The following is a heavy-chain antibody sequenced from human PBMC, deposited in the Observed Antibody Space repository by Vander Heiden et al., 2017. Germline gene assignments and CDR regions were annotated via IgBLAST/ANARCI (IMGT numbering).Heavy chain of an antibody. Sequence: EVQLLESGGGLVQPGGSLGLSCAASGFKFSSYAMSWVRQAPGKGLEWVSVIRGSGGSTYYADSVKGRFSISRDNSKNTLYLQMNSLRAEDTAVYYCAKYRSWSYPSFEYWGQGTLVTVSS. J-gene: IGHJ4*02. V-gene: IGHV3-23*01. CDR3: AKYRSWSYPSFEY. D-gene: IGHD1-26*01. CDR2: IRGSGGST. CDR1: GFKFSSYA.